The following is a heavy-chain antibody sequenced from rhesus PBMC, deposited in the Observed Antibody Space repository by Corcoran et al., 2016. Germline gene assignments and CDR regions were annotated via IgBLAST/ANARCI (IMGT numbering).Heavy chain of an antibody. CDR2: ISGSGGST. CDR1: GGSISSNY. CDR3: ARGRNYEYFEF. Sequence: QLQLQESGPGLVKPSETLSLTCAVSGGSISSNYWSWIRQPPGKGLVWIGRISGSGGSTDYNPALKRRVNISTDTCKNQFSLKRSSVTAADTAVYYCARGRNYEYFEFWGQGALVTVSS. J-gene: IGHJ1*01. V-gene: IGHV4-173*01. D-gene: IGHD1-1*01.